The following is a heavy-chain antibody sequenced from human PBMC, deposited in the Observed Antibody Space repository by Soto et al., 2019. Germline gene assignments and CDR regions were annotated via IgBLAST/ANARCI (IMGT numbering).Heavy chain of an antibody. CDR1: GGTFSSYT. Sequence: QVQLVQSGAEVKKPGSSVKVSCKASGGTFSSYTISWVRQAPGQGLEWMGRIIPILGIANYAQKFQGRVRITADKSTSRAYMELSSLRSEDTAVYYCARDEYGSSWYYFDYWGQGTLVTVSS. V-gene: IGHV1-69*08. CDR2: IIPILGIA. J-gene: IGHJ4*02. D-gene: IGHD6-13*01. CDR3: ARDEYGSSWYYFDY.